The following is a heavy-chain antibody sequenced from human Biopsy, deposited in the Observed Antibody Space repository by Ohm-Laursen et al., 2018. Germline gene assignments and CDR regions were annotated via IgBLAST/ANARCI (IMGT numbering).Heavy chain of an antibody. CDR2: MFHGGST. CDR3: ARTIRNYELAYFDY. Sequence: GTLSLTCTVSGDSISDSYWSWIRQPPGKGLEWVASMFHGGSTNYNPSLKTRAIISVDTSKNQFSLKMTSVNAADTAVYYCARTIRNYELAYFDYWGRGTPVTVSS. D-gene: IGHD1-7*01. V-gene: IGHV4-59*01. CDR1: GDSISDSY. J-gene: IGHJ4*02.